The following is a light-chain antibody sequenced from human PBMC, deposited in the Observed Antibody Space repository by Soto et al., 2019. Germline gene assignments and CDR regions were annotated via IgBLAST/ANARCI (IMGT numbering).Light chain of an antibody. CDR1: TSNVGNNF. J-gene: IGLJ2*01. Sequence: QSVLTQPPSVSAAPAQKVTISCSGSTSNVGNNFVSWYQQLPGTAPKLLIYEDNKRPSGIPDRFSGSKSGTSATLGITGLQTADEAEYYCGTWDSTLSAGPVVFGGGTKVTVL. CDR3: GTWDSTLSAGPVV. CDR2: EDN. V-gene: IGLV1-51*02.